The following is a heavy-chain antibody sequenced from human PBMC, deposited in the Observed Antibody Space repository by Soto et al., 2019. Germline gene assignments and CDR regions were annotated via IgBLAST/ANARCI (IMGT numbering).Heavy chain of an antibody. J-gene: IGHJ3*02. CDR1: GFTFSTYW. V-gene: IGHV3-7*04. Sequence: LRLSCAASGFTFSTYWMSWVRQAPGKGLEWVANIKPDGGEKWYVDSVRGRFTISRDNAKNSLYLQMNSLRAEDTAVYYCARGDFFDSSGPFSDAFDIWGQGTMVTVSS. CDR3: ARGDFFDSSGPFSDAFDI. CDR2: IKPDGGEK. D-gene: IGHD3-22*01.